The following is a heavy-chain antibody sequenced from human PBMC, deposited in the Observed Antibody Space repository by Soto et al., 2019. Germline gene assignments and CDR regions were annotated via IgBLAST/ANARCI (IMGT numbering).Heavy chain of an antibody. D-gene: IGHD2-21*02. CDR1: GFTFSNYA. J-gene: IGHJ3*01. CDR3: AKGFIVVVTVLRPDDAFDV. CDR2: ISGGGGST. V-gene: IGHV3-23*01. Sequence: EVQLLESGGGLVQPGGSLRLSCAASGFTFSNYAINWVRLAPGKGLEWVSGISGGGGSTYYADSVKGRFTIFRDTSKNTVFLKMNSLRADDTAVYYCAKGFIVVVTVLRPDDAFDVWGQGTMVTVSP.